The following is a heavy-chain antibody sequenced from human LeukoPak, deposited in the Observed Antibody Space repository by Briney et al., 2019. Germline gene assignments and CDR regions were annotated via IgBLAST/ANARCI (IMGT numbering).Heavy chain of an antibody. V-gene: IGHV3-48*01. CDR3: VRDLNWAFDY. CDR1: GFTFSSYA. J-gene: IGHJ4*02. D-gene: IGHD3-16*01. CDR2: IRSESSGT. Sequence: QPGGSLRLSCAAPGFTFSSYAMNWVRQAPGKELEWLSNIRSESSGTTYADSVKGRFTISRDNAENSLYLQINTPRADDTAVYYCVRDLNWAFDYWGQGALVTVSS.